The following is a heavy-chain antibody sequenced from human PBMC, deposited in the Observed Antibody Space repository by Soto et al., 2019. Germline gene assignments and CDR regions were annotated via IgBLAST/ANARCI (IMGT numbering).Heavy chain of an antibody. D-gene: IGHD2-15*01. J-gene: IGHJ4*02. V-gene: IGHV3-74*01. Sequence: GGSLRLSCAASGFTFSNYWIHWVRQAPGKGLVWVSRINSGGTSTSYADSVKGRFTISRDNAKSTLFLQMNSLTAEDTDVYYCARGYCSGGSCYKFDFWGQGTLITVSS. CDR1: GFTFSNYW. CDR2: INSGGTST. CDR3: ARGYCSGGSCYKFDF.